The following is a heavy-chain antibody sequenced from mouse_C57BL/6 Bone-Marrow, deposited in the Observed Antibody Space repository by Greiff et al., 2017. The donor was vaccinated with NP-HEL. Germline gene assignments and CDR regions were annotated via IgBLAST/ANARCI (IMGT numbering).Heavy chain of an antibody. Sequence: QVQLQQPGAELVKPGASVKLSCKASGYTFTSYWMHWVKQRPGQGLEWIGRIHPNSGSTNYNEKFKSKATLTVDKSSSTAYMQLSSLTSEDSAVYYCARGTTTMYYFDYWGQGTTLTVSS. CDR3: ARGTTTMYYFDY. V-gene: IGHV1-64*01. CDR1: GYTFTSYW. D-gene: IGHD2-1*01. J-gene: IGHJ2*01. CDR2: IHPNSGST.